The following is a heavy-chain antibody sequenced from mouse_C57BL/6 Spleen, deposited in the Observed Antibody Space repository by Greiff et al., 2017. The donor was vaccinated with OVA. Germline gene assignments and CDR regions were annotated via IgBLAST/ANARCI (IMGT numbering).Heavy chain of an antibody. CDR3: TSDRRDYYGQDGDFDV. CDR1: GFTFSSYA. Sequence: EVMLVESGEGLVKPGGSLKLSCAASGFTFSSYAMSWVRQTPEKRLEWVAYISSGGDYIYYADTVKGRFTISRDNARNTLYLQMSSLKSEDTAMYYCTSDRRDYYGQDGDFDVWGTGTTVTVSS. V-gene: IGHV5-9-1*02. CDR2: ISSGGDYI. J-gene: IGHJ1*03. D-gene: IGHD1-1*01.